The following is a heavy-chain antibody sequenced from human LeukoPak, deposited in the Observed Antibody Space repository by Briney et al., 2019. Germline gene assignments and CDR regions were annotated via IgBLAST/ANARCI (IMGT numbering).Heavy chain of an antibody. CDR2: ISYDGSNK. J-gene: IGHJ3*02. D-gene: IGHD3-22*01. V-gene: IGHV3-30*03. Sequence: GRSLRLSCAASGFTFSSYGMHWVRQAPGKGLEWVAVISYDGSNKYYADSVKGRFTISRDNSKNTLYLQMNSLRAEDTAVYYCASWSYYGSSGYTRAFDIWGQGTMVTVSS. CDR1: GFTFSSYG. CDR3: ASWSYYGSSGYTRAFDI.